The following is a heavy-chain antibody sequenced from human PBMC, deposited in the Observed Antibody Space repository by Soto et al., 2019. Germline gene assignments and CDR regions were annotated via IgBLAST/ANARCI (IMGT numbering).Heavy chain of an antibody. V-gene: IGHV3-23*01. CDR1: GFTFSNYA. CDR3: ANGSPGSGDDLDY. CDR2: IRGSHGST. D-gene: IGHD5-12*01. Sequence: EVQLLESGGVLVQPGGSLRLSCAASGFTFSNYAMNWVRQAPAKGLEWVSSIRGSHGSTDYADSVNGRFTISRDNSKNMLYLQVTTLSVEDTSVYYCANGSPGSGDDLDYWGQGTLVTVSS. J-gene: IGHJ4*02.